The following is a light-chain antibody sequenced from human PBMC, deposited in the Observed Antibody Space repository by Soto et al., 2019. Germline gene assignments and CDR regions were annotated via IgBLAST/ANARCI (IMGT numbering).Light chain of an antibody. CDR1: QSIGSN. J-gene: IGKJ5*01. CDR2: ADS. V-gene: IGKV3-11*02. CDR3: QQRYNWPIT. Sequence: EIVLTQSPVTLSLSPGESATLSCRASQSIGSNYLAWYQQKPGQAPRLLIYADSNRATGIPARFSGSGSGRDFTLTISSLEPEDFSVYYCQQRYNWPITFGQGTRLEIK.